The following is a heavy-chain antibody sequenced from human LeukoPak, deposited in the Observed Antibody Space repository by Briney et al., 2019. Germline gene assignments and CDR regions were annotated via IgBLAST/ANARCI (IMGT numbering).Heavy chain of an antibody. V-gene: IGHV4-61*01. CDR3: ARVLPYFFDKSGDAFDI. CDR2: LYYSGST. D-gene: IGHD3-22*01. CDR1: SGSVSSGSSY. Sequence: SETLSLTCTVSSGSVSSGSSYWSGIRQPPGKGLEWIGYLYYSGSTNYNPSLKSRVTISVDTSKNQFSLKLSSVTAADTAVYYCARVLPYFFDKSGDAFDIWGQGTMVTVSS. J-gene: IGHJ3*02.